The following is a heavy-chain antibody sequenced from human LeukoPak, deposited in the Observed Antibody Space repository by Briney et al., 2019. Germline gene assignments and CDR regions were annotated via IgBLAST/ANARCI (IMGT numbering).Heavy chain of an antibody. D-gene: IGHD2/OR15-2a*01. CDR3: VSFYETY. J-gene: IGHJ4*02. CDR2: ISNNGGYT. Sequence: GGSLRLSCAASGFTFSSYAMSWVRLAPGKGLEWVSAISNNGGYTYYADSVQGRFTISRDNAKNTVYLQMSSLRAEDTAVYYCVSFYETYWGRGTLVTVSS. V-gene: IGHV3-23*01. CDR1: GFTFSSYA.